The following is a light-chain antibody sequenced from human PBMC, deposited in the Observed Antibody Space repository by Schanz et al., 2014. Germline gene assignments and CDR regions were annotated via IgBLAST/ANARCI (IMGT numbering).Light chain of an antibody. CDR2: ANS. V-gene: IGLV1-40*01. CDR3: QCYDSSLSGSV. Sequence: QSVLTQPPSVSGAPGQRVTISCTGSSSNIGALYDVHWYQQLPGTAPKLLIYANSRRPSGVPDRFSRSKSGTSASLAITGLQAEDEGDYYCQCYDSSLSGSVFGGGTKLTVL. J-gene: IGLJ3*02. CDR1: SSNIGALYD.